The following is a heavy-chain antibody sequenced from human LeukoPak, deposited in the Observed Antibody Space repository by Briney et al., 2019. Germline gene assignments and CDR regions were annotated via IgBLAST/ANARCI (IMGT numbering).Heavy chain of an antibody. CDR3: ARQASDYFYYYMDV. V-gene: IGHV4-39*01. J-gene: IGHJ6*03. Sequence: SETLSLTCTVSGGSVSSSSYYRGWIRQPPGKGLEWIGSIYYSGTTYYNSSLESRVTISVDTSKNHFSLILTSVTAADTAVYYRARQASDYFYYYMDVWGKGTTVTVS. CDR1: GGSVSSSSYY. CDR2: IYYSGTT.